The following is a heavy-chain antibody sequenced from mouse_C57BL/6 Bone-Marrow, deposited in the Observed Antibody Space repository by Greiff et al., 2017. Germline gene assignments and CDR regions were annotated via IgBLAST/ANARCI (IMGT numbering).Heavy chain of an antibody. CDR1: GFTFSSYA. V-gene: IGHV5-4*01. D-gene: IGHD2-1*01. CDR2: ISDGGSYT. J-gene: IGHJ2*01. Sequence: EVKLVESGGGLVKPGGSLKLSCAASGFTFSSYAMSWVRQTPEKRLEWVATISDGGSYTYYPDNVKGRFTISRENAKNNLYLQMSHLKSEDTAMYYCARDPLYYGNYDYWGQGTTLTVSS. CDR3: ARDPLYYGNYDY.